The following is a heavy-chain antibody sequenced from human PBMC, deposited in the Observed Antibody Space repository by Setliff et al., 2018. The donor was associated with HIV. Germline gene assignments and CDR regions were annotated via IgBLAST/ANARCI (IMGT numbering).Heavy chain of an antibody. CDR2: INAGNGNT. D-gene: IGHD3-9*01. J-gene: IGHJ4*02. Sequence: GASVKVSCKASGYTFTSYAMHWVRQAPGQRLEWMGWINAGNGNTKYSQKFQGRVTITRDTSTSTVYMELSSLRSEDTAVYYCARGDTELRYFDWPRAGVDFWGQGTLVTVSS. CDR1: GYTFTSYA. CDR3: ARGDTELRYFDWPRAGVDF. V-gene: IGHV1-3*01.